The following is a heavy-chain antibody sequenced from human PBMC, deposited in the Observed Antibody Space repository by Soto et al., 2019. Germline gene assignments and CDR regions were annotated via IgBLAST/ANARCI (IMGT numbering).Heavy chain of an antibody. CDR1: GFTFSSYA. Sequence: GGSLRLSCAASGFTFSSYAMTWVRQAPGKGLEWVSTISGSGGGTYYADSVKGRFTISRDNSKNTLYLQMSSLRAEDTAVYYCAKETTGIMFLFDYWGQGTLVTVSS. CDR2: ISGSGGGT. V-gene: IGHV3-23*01. D-gene: IGHD4-17*01. CDR3: AKETTGIMFLFDY. J-gene: IGHJ4*02.